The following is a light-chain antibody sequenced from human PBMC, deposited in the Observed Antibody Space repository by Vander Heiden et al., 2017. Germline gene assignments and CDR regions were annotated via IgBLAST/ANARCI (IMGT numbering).Light chain of an antibody. CDR2: DNN. CDR3: GTWDSSLSAVV. CDR1: SSNIGNNY. V-gene: IGLV1-51*01. Sequence: QSVLTPPPSVSAAPGQTVTISCSGSSSNIGNNYGSWYQQLPGTAPKLLIYDNNKRPSGIPDRFSGSKSGTSATLGITGLQTGDEADYYCGTWDSSLSAVVFGGGTKLTVL. J-gene: IGLJ2*01.